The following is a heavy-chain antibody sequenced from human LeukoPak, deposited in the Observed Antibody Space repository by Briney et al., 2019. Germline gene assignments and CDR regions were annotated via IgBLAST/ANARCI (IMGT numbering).Heavy chain of an antibody. CDR1: GYSISSGYY. Sequence: SETLSLTCTVSGYSISSGYYWGWIRQPPGKGLEWIGSIHHSGSTYYNPSLKSRVTISVDTSKNQFSLKLSSVTAADTAVYYCARAFVPLLVPDYWGQGTLVTVSS. D-gene: IGHD6-13*01. CDR2: IHHSGST. CDR3: ARAFVPLLVPDY. V-gene: IGHV4-38-2*02. J-gene: IGHJ4*02.